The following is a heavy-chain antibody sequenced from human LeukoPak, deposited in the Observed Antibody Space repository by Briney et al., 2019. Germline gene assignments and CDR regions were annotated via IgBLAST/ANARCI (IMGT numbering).Heavy chain of an antibody. CDR1: GFTFGDYA. CDR3: ATYRQVLLPFES. V-gene: IGHV3-49*03. Sequence: GGSLRLSCKTSGFTFGDYAMSWFRQAPGKGLEWVGFIRGEAYGGTTEYAAPVRGRFTISRDDSKSIAYLQMNSLTTEDTAVYYCATYRQVLLPFESWGQGTLVTVSS. CDR2: IRGEAYGGTT. D-gene: IGHD2-8*02. J-gene: IGHJ4*02.